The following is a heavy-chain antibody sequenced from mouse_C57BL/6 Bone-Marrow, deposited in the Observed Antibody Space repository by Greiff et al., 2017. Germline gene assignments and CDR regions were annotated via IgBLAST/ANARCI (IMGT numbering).Heavy chain of an antibody. Sequence: QVHVKQSGPELVKPGASVKISCKASGYSFTSYYIHWVKQRPGQGLEWIGWIYPGSGNTKYNEKFKGKATLTADTSSSTAYMQLSSLTSEDSAVYYCARAFYGYDDYWGQGTTLTVSS. CDR1: GYSFTSYY. CDR2: IYPGSGNT. V-gene: IGHV1-66*01. D-gene: IGHD2-9*01. CDR3: ARAFYGYDDY. J-gene: IGHJ2*01.